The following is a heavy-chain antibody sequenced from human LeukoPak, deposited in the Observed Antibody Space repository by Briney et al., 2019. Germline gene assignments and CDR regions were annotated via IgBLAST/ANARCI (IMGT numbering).Heavy chain of an antibody. CDR2: ISYDGSNK. D-gene: IGHD3-10*01. CDR3: AMLWFGELLYTPPRDYFDY. V-gene: IGHV3-30-3*01. Sequence: GGSLRLSCAASGFTFSSYAMHWVRQAPGKGLEWVAVISYDGSNKYYADSVKGRFTISRDNSKNTLYLQMNSLRAEDTAVYYCAMLWFGELLYTPPRDYFDYWGQGTLVIVSS. J-gene: IGHJ4*02. CDR1: GFTFSSYA.